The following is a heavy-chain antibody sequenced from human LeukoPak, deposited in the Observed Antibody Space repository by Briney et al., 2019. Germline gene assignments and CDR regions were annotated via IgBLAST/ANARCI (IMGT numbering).Heavy chain of an antibody. Sequence: GASVKVSCKASGGTFSSYAISWVRQAPGQGLEWMGRIIPIFGTANYAQKFQGRVAITTDESTSTAYMELSSLRSEDTAVYYCARDCSSTSCYNDYWGQGTLVTVSS. D-gene: IGHD2-2*02. CDR1: GGTFSSYA. V-gene: IGHV1-69*05. CDR2: IIPIFGTA. CDR3: ARDCSSTSCYNDY. J-gene: IGHJ4*02.